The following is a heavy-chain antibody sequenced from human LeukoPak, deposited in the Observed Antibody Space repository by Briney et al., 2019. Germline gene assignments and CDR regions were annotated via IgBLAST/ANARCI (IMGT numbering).Heavy chain of an antibody. V-gene: IGHV4-59*01. CDR2: ISYSGST. Sequence: SETLSLTCAVSGGSINSYYWSWIRQPPGKGLEWIGYISYSGSTNYNPSLKSRVTISLDTSKKQFFLRLTSATAADTALYYCTRGNVNWGQGTLVTVSS. J-gene: IGHJ4*02. CDR1: GGSINSYY. CDR3: TRGNVN.